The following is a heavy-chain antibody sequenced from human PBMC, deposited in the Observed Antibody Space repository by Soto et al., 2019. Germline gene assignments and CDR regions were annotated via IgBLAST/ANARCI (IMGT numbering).Heavy chain of an antibody. CDR2: IIPIFGTA. D-gene: IGHD6-13*01. CDR3: ARGRGIVAAGTGVNYYYGMDV. J-gene: IGHJ6*02. V-gene: IGHV1-69*06. Sequence: SVKVSCKASGGTFSSYAISWVRQAPGQGLEWMGGIIPIFGTANYAQKFQGRVTITADKSTSTAYMELSSLRSEDTAVYYCARGRGIVAAGTGVNYYYGMDVWGQGTTVTVS. CDR1: GGTFSSYA.